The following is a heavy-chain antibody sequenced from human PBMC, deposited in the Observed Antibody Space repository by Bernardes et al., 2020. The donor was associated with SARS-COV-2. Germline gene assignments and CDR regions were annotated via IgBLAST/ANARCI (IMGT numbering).Heavy chain of an antibody. Sequence: GGSLRLSCSASGFTFSDYAMHWVRQARGKGLEYVSGINDYGDRTHYGYSVKGRFTISRDDSKNTVYLQMNSLRAEDTAVYYCAREPPSGFLEGYYGMDVWGQGTTVTVSS. CDR3: AREPPSGFLEGYYGMDV. CDR2: INDYGDRT. D-gene: IGHD3-3*01. J-gene: IGHJ6*02. CDR1: GFTFSDYA. V-gene: IGHV3-64*04.